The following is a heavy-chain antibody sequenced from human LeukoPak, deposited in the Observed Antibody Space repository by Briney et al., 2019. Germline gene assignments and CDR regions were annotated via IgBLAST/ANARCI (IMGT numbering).Heavy chain of an antibody. J-gene: IGHJ4*02. CDR1: GYTFTDYY. V-gene: IGHV1-2*02. CDR3: ARGLGIAYYFDY. CDR2: INPHSGGT. Sequence: ASVKVSCKASGYTFTDYYIHWVRQAPGQGLEWMGWINPHSGGTNSAQKFQGRVTMTRDTSISTAYMELSRLRSDDTAVYYCARGLGIAYYFDYWGQGTLVTVSS. D-gene: IGHD7-27*01.